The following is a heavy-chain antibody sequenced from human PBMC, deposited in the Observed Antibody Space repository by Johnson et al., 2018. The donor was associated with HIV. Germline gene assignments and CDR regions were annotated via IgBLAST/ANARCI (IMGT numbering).Heavy chain of an antibody. V-gene: IGHV3-43D*03. CDR2: ISWDGGRT. Sequence: EVQLVESGGGLVQPGGSLRLSCTASGFTFGDYAMSWVRQAPGKGLEWVSGISWDGGRTYYADSVKGRFTISRDNRKNSLYLQMNSLRPEDTALYYCAKDPPGSWGQGTMVTVSS. CDR1: GFTFGDYA. D-gene: IGHD1-26*01. CDR3: AKDPPGS. J-gene: IGHJ3*01.